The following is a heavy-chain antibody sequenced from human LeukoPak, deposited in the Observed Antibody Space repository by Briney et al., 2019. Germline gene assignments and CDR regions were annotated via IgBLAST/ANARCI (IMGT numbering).Heavy chain of an antibody. V-gene: IGHV4-34*01. CDR1: GGSFSGYY. CDR2: INHSGST. J-gene: IGHJ4*02. CDR3: ARGSITGIDY. Sequence: SETLSLTCAVYGGSFSGYYWSWIRQPPGKGLEWIGEINHSGSTNYNPSLKSRVTISVDTSKNQFSLKLSSVTAADTAVYYCARGSITGIDYWGQGTLVTASS. D-gene: IGHD1-20*01.